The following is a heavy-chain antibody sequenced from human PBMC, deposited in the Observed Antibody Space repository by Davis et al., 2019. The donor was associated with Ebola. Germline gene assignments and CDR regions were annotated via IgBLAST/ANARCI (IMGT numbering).Heavy chain of an antibody. CDR1: GDGVSINSAG. Sequence: PSETLSLTCAISGDGVSINSAGWNWIRQSPSRGLEWLGRTYYNSKWYSDYAVSVKSRITINPDPSKNQFSLQLDSVTPEDTAVYYCARGWLRSGLDYWGQGILVTVSS. CDR2: TYYNSKWYS. V-gene: IGHV6-1*01. D-gene: IGHD5-12*01. CDR3: ARGWLRSGLDY. J-gene: IGHJ4*02.